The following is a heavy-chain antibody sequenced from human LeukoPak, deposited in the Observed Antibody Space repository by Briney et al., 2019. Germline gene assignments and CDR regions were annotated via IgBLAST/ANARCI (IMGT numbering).Heavy chain of an antibody. V-gene: IGHV4-59*01. Sequence: PSETLSLTCAVYGGSFSGYYWSWIRQPPGKGLEWIGYIFYSGSTTYNPSLKSRVTLSVDTSKNQVSLKVSSVTAADTAIYYCARTVSRLTGTYLDYWGQGTLVTVSS. CDR2: IFYSGST. CDR1: GGSFSGYY. J-gene: IGHJ4*02. CDR3: ARTVSRLTGTYLDY. D-gene: IGHD1/OR15-1a*01.